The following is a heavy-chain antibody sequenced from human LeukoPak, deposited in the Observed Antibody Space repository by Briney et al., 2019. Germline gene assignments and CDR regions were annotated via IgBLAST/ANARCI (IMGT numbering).Heavy chain of an antibody. CDR3: ASLFDWLLKGDY. J-gene: IGHJ4*02. V-gene: IGHV3-48*03. Sequence: GGSLRLSCAASGLTLSSYEMNWVRQAPGKGLEWVSYISSSGSTIYYADSVKGRFTISRDNAKNSLYLQMNSLRAEDTAVYYCASLFDWLLKGDYWGQGTLVTVSS. CDR2: ISSSGSTI. D-gene: IGHD3-9*01. CDR1: GLTLSSYE.